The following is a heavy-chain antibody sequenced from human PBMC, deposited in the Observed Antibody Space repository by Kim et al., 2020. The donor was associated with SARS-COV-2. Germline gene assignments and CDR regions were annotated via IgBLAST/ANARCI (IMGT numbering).Heavy chain of an antibody. J-gene: IGHJ4*02. V-gene: IGHV3-33*01. CDR2: IWYDGSNK. CDR1: GFTFSSYG. Sequence: PGGSLRLSCAASGFTFSSYGMHWVRQAPGKGLEWVAVIWYDGSNKYYADSVKGRFTISRDNSKNTLYLQMNSLRAEDTAVYYCARDFRFGELDPFDYWGQGTLVTVSS. D-gene: IGHD3-10*01. CDR3: ARDFRFGELDPFDY.